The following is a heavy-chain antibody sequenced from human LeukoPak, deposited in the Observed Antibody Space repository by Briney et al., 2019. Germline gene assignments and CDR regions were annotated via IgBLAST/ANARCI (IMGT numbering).Heavy chain of an antibody. D-gene: IGHD3-10*01. J-gene: IGHJ5*02. CDR2: ISSSSSTI. CDR3: ARGDYYGSGSSPFDP. V-gene: IGHV3-48*01. Sequence: GGSLRLSCAASGFTFSSYSMNWVRQAPGEGLEWVSYISSSSSTIYYADSVKGRFTISRDNAKNSLYLQMNSLRAEDTAVYYCARGDYYGSGSSPFDPWGQGTLVTVSS. CDR1: GFTFSSYS.